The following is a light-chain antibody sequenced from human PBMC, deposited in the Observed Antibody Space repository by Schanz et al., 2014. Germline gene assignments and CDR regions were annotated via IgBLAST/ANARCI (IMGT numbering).Light chain of an antibody. Sequence: EIVMTQSPATLSVSPGDGATLSCRTSQSVGSNLAWYQQKPGQAPRLRIYGASTRATGLPARFSGSGSGTEFTLTISSLQSEDVAVYYCQQYNNWLTTFGQGTRVEIK. J-gene: IGKJ1*01. CDR2: GAS. CDR3: QQYNNWLTT. V-gene: IGKV3-15*01. CDR1: QSVGSN.